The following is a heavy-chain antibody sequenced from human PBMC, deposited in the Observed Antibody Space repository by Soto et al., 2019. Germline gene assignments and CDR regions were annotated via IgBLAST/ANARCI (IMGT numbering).Heavy chain of an antibody. J-gene: IGHJ4*02. V-gene: IGHV4-4*02. CDR3: AREGGYSGYDRLGYYFDY. CDR2: IYHSGST. CDR1: GGSISSSNW. D-gene: IGHD5-12*01. Sequence: SETLSLTCAVSGGSISSSNWWSWVRQPPGKGLERIGEIYHSGSTNYNPSLKSRVTISVDKSKNQFSLKLSSVTAADTAVYYCAREGGYSGYDRLGYYFDYWGQGTLVTVSS.